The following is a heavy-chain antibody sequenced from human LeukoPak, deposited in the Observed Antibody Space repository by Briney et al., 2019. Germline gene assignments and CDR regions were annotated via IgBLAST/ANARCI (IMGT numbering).Heavy chain of an antibody. D-gene: IGHD3-10*01. J-gene: IGHJ6*03. CDR2: ISYDGSNK. CDR1: GFTFRSYA. Sequence: GGSLRLSCAASGFTFRSYAMHWVRQAPGKGLEWVAVISYDGSNKYFGDSVKGRFTISRDNSKNTLYLQMDSLRAEDTAIYYCAKAVTSDYHSLYYNYYRDVWGKGTTVTVSS. CDR3: AKAVTSDYHSLYYNYYRDV. V-gene: IGHV3-30*18.